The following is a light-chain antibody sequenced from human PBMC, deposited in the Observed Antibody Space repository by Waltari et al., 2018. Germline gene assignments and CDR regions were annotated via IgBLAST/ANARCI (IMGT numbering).Light chain of an antibody. CDR1: QRVSSN. V-gene: IGKV3-15*01. Sequence: EIVMTQSPATLSVSHGERATLSCRASQRVSSNLAWYQQKPGQAPRLLIYGASTRATGIPARFSGSGSGTEFTLTISSMQSEDFAVYYCQQYNNWPPYTFGQGTKLEIK. CDR2: GAS. J-gene: IGKJ2*01. CDR3: QQYNNWPPYT.